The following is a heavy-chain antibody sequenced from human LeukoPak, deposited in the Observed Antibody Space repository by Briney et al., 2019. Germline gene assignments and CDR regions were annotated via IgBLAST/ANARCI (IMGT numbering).Heavy chain of an antibody. CDR1: GLTFSAYV. V-gene: IGHV3-23*01. CDR2: ISGGGGTT. Sequence: GGSLRLSCAASGLTFSAYVMTWVRQAPGKGLEWVSSISGGGGTTYYADSVKGRFTISRDNSKNTLYLEMNSLRVEDTAVYYCAEDPIPETGTVNWGQGALITVSP. CDR3: AEDPIPETGTVN. D-gene: IGHD1-1*01. J-gene: IGHJ4*02.